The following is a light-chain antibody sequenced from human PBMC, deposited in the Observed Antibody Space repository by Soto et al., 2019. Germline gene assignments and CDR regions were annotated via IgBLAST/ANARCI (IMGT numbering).Light chain of an antibody. CDR2: WAS. CDR1: QSVLYSSNNENY. CDR3: MQALQTPPYT. V-gene: IGKV4-1*01. Sequence: DIVMTQSPDSLAVSLGERATINCKSSQSVLYSSNNENYLAWYQQKPGQPPKLLIYWASTRESGVPDRFSGSGSGTDFTLTISSLQAEDVAVYYCMQALQTPPYTFGLGTKLEIE. J-gene: IGKJ2*01.